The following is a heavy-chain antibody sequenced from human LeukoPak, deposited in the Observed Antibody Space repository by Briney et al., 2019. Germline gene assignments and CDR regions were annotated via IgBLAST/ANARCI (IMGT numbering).Heavy chain of an antibody. J-gene: IGHJ6*02. D-gene: IGHD2/OR15-2a*01. Sequence: PETLSLTRIDSGDSISSSYWSWIRQPPGKGLEWIGHLYYSGSTNYNTSLKSRVTISVDTSKTQFSLKLSSVTAADTAVYYCARHTPIGPNNYHYYGMDVWGPGATVTVSS. CDR2: LYYSGST. V-gene: IGHV4-59*08. CDR1: GDSISSSY. CDR3: ARHTPIGPNNYHYYGMDV.